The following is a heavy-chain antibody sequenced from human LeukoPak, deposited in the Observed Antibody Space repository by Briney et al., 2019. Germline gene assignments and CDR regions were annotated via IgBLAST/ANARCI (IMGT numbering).Heavy chain of an antibody. V-gene: IGHV4-4*07. CDR2: IYTSGST. D-gene: IGHD3-22*01. CDR3: AREGYYYDSSGYYSDFDY. Sequence: SETLSLTCTVPGGSIRSYYWSSIRQPAGKGLEWIGRIYTSGSTNYNPSLKSRVTMSVDTSKNQFSLKLSSVTAADTAVYYCAREGYYYDSSGYYSDFDYWGQGTLVTVSS. J-gene: IGHJ4*02. CDR1: GGSIRSYY.